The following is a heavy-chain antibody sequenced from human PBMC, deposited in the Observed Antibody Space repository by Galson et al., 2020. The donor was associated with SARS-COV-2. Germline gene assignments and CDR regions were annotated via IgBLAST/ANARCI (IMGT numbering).Heavy chain of an antibody. CDR1: GASISTNFW. D-gene: IGHD6-13*01. J-gene: IGHJ4*02. V-gene: IGHV4-4*02. Sequence: SETLSLTCAVSGASISTNFWWNWVRQPPGRGLEWIGKIYHRGNSIHNPSLESRVTLSIDKSRNQFSLELNSVTAADTAVYYCATSDTLQGYLPFDFWGQGTLVTVSS. CDR2: IYHRGNS. CDR3: ATSDTLQGYLPFDF.